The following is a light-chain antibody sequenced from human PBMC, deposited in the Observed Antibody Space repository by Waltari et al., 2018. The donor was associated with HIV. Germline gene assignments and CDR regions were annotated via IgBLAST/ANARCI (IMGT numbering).Light chain of an antibody. V-gene: IGLV4-69*02. CDR2: VDSDGSH. CDR3: QTWATGIQV. Sequence: QLVLTQSPSASASLAASVKLTCTLSSGHSSYAIAWHQQQPEKGPRYLMKVDSDGSHSKGDGIPDRFSGSYSGAERYLTISSRQSEDEADYYCQTWATGIQVFGGGTKLTGL. CDR1: SGHSSYA. J-gene: IGLJ3*02.